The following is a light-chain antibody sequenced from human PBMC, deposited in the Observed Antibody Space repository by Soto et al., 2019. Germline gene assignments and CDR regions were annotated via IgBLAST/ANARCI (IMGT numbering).Light chain of an antibody. CDR3: QQYNSQWT. J-gene: IGKJ1*01. V-gene: IGKV1-5*01. CDR1: QSISSW. Sequence: DIQMTQSPSTLSASVGDRFTITCRASQSISSWLAWYQQKPGKAPKLLIYDASSLESGVPSRFSGSGSGTEFTLTISSLQPDDFATYYCQQYNSQWTFGQGTKVDI. CDR2: DAS.